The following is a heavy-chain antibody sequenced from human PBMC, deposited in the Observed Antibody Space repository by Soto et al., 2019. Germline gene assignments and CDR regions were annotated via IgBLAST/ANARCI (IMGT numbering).Heavy chain of an antibody. D-gene: IGHD6-25*01. CDR1: GFTVSNNY. V-gene: IGHV3-53*01. J-gene: IGHJ4*02. Sequence: EVQLVESGGGLIQPGGSLRLSCAVSGFTVSNNYMSWVRQAPGKGLEGVSVIYSGGYTAYGDSVKGRFTISRDNSKNTLFFKMNSRGADAPAVYYWATQRGGGGYWGQGTLVTVSS. CDR2: IYSGGYT. CDR3: ATQRGGGGY.